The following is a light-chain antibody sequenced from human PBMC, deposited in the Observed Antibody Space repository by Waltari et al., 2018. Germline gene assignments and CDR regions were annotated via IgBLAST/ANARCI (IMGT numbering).Light chain of an antibody. CDR2: KDT. Sequence: SYELTQSPSVSVSPGQTARITCSGDALPKQYAYWYQQKPGQAPVLVMYKDTERPSGIPERFSGSSSGTTVTLTINGVQAEDEADYYCESTDNSDTWVFGGGTKLTVL. CDR3: ESTDNSDTWV. J-gene: IGLJ3*02. CDR1: ALPKQY. V-gene: IGLV3-25*03.